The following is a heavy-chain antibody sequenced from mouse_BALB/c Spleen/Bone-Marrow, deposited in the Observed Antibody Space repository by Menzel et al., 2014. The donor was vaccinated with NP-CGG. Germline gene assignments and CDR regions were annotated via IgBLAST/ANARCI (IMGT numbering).Heavy chain of an antibody. Sequence: EVKLQESGPELVKPGASAKISCKTSGYTFTDYTLHWVKQSHGKSLEWIGGVNPNIGGTSYNQKFKGKASLTVNKSSTTAYMELRSLASEDSAVYYCARGRWYYWGQGTTLTVSS. CDR1: GYTFTDYT. CDR2: VNPNIGGT. J-gene: IGHJ2*01. D-gene: IGHD2-3*01. V-gene: IGHV1-22*01. CDR3: ARGRWYY.